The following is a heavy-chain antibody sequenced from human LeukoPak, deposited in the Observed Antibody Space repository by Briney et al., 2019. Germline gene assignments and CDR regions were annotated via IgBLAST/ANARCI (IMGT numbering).Heavy chain of an antibody. CDR3: ARRAFSSGYYYFDY. CDR2: INYSGST. Sequence: SETLSLTCTVSGGSISSSSYYWGWIRQPPGKGLEWIGSINYSGSTYYNPSLKGRVTISVDTSKNQFSLKLSSVTAADTAVYYCARRAFSSGYYYFDYWGQGTLVTVSS. CDR1: GGSISSSSYY. D-gene: IGHD3-22*01. J-gene: IGHJ4*02. V-gene: IGHV4-39*01.